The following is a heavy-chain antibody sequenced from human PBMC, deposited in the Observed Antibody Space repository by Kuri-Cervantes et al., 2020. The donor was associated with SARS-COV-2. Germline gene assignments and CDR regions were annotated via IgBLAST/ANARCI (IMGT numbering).Heavy chain of an antibody. CDR3: AKDKSVNFAKNYFDY. D-gene: IGHD3-9*01. V-gene: IGHV3-30*02. J-gene: IGHJ4*02. Sequence: GGSLRLSCAASGFTFSSCGMHWVRQAPGKGLEWVAFIRYDGSNKYYADSVKGRFTISRDNSKNTLYLQMNSLRAEDTAVYYCAKDKSVNFAKNYFDYWGQGTLVTVSS. CDR2: IRYDGSNK. CDR1: GFTFSSCG.